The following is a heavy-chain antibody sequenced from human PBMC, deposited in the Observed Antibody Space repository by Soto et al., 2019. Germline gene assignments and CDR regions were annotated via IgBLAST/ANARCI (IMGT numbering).Heavy chain of an antibody. V-gene: IGHV3-48*01. CDR2: ISSSSSTI. CDR3: ARLNRMVQGVIPSYYYYMDV. D-gene: IGHD3-10*01. CDR1: GFTFSSYS. Sequence: GGSLRLSCAASGFTFSSYSMNWVRQAPGKGLEWVSYISSSSSTIYYADSVKGRFTISRDNAKNSLYLQMNSLRAEDTAVYYCARLNRMVQGVIPSYYYYMDVWGKGTTVTVSS. J-gene: IGHJ6*03.